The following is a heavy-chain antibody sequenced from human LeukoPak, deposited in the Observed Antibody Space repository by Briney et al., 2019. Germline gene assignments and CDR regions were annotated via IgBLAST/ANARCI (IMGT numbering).Heavy chain of an antibody. CDR2: NYHSGST. V-gene: IGHV4-4*02. J-gene: IGHJ1*01. Sequence: SGALSLNPGVSCGPISSSNWGGWGRPPPGKGLEGVGGNYHSGSTNYNPSLKSRVTISVDKSKNQFSLKLSSVTAADTAVYYCARDADMSSWRGEYFQHWGQGTLVTVSS. CDR1: CGPISSSNW. D-gene: IGHD6-13*01. CDR3: ARDADMSSWRGEYFQH.